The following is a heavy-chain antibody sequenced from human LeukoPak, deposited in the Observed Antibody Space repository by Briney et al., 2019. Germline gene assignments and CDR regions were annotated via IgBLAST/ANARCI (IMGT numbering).Heavy chain of an antibody. Sequence: SGGSLRLSCAASGFTFSTYSMNWVRQAPGKGLEWVSSISSSSSYIYYADSMKGRFTISRDNSKNTLYLQMNSLRAEDTAVYYCARDQVELLWFGELLSHWGQGTLVTVSS. CDR1: GFTFSTYS. D-gene: IGHD3-10*01. J-gene: IGHJ4*02. CDR2: ISSSSSYI. V-gene: IGHV3-21*01. CDR3: ARDQVELLWFGELLSH.